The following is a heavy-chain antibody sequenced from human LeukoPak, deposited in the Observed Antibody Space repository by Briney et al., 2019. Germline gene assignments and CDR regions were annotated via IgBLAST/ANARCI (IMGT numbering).Heavy chain of an antibody. Sequence: PSETLSLTCTVSGGSISSSSYYWGWLRQPPGTGLEWIGSIYYSGSTYYNPSLKSRVTISVDTSKNQFSLKLSSVTAADTAVYYCASSEYYYDSSGSRAYYFDYWGQGTLVTVSS. CDR1: GGSISSSSYY. CDR3: ASSEYYYDSSGSRAYYFDY. CDR2: IYYSGST. D-gene: IGHD3-22*01. J-gene: IGHJ4*02. V-gene: IGHV4-39*07.